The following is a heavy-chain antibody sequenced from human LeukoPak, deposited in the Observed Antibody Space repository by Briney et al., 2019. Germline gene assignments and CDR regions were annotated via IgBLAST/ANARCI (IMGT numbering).Heavy chain of an antibody. CDR3: ARRKARAGYYYYMDV. J-gene: IGHJ6*03. Sequence: PSETLSLTCTVSGGSISSYYWSWIRQPPGKGLEWIGYIYYSGSTNYNPSLKSRVTISVDTSKNQFSLKLSSVTAADTAVYYCARRKARAGYYYYMDVWGKGTTVTVS. V-gene: IGHV4-59*01. D-gene: IGHD6-19*01. CDR2: IYYSGST. CDR1: GGSISSYY.